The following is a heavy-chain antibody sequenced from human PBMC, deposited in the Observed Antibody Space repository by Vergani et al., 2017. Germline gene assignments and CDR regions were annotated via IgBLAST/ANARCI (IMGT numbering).Heavy chain of an antibody. J-gene: IGHJ4*02. D-gene: IGHD3-22*01. CDR1: GYTFTSYY. V-gene: IGHV1-46*01. CDR3: ARDRYYDSSGHDLDY. Sequence: VQLVPSGAEVKKPGASVKVSCKASGYTFTSYYMHWVRQAPGQGLEWMGIINTSGGSTSYAQKFQGRVTMTRDTSTSTVYMELSSLRSEDTAVYYCARDRYYDSSGHDLDYWGQGTLVTVSS. CDR2: INTSGGST.